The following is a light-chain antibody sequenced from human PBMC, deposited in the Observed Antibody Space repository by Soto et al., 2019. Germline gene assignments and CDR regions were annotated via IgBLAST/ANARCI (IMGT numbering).Light chain of an antibody. CDR2: ANT. CDR3: QSYDTSLSGSGV. J-gene: IGLJ1*01. V-gene: IGLV1-40*01. CDR1: SSNIGAGYD. Sequence: QSVLTQPPSVSGAPGQSATISCTGSSSNIGAGYDVHWYQQRPGAAPRLLIFANTDRPSGVPDRFSASKSYTSASLTIAGLQAEDEADYYCQSYDTSLSGSGVFGTGTKVTVL.